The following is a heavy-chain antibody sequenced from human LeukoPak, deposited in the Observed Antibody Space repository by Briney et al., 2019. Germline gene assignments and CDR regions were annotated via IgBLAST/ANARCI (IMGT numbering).Heavy chain of an antibody. CDR2: INAGNGNT. CDR1: GYTLTDYY. J-gene: IGHJ4*02. Sequence: ASVKVSCKASGYTLTDYYMHWVRQAPGQRLEWMGWINAGNGNTKYSQKFQGRVTITRDTSASTAYMELSSLRSEDTAVYYCARDSRITMVRGALGYWGQGTLVTVSS. CDR3: ARDSRITMVRGALGY. V-gene: IGHV1-3*01. D-gene: IGHD3-10*01.